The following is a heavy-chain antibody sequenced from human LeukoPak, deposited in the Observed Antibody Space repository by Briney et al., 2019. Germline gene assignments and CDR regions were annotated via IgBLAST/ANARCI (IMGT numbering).Heavy chain of an antibody. V-gene: IGHV3-7*01. CDR2: IKPDGSEK. D-gene: IGHD3/OR15-3a*01. CDR3: ARLSHGLGDA. J-gene: IGHJ5*02. Sequence: GGSLRLSCAASGFTFSTYWMGWVRQAPGKGLEWVAKIKPDGSEKDHVDSVKGRFTISRDNAKNSLYLQLNSLRAEDTAVYYCARLSHGLGDAWGQGTLVTVSS. CDR1: GFTFSTYW.